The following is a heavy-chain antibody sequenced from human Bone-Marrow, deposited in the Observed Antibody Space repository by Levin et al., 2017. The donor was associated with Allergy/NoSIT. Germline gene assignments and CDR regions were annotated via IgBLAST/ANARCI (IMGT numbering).Heavy chain of an antibody. CDR2: ISGGSSRI. V-gene: IGHV3-69-1*01. CDR1: GFSVSDYY. D-gene: IGHD3-16*01. J-gene: IGHJ6*02. CDR3: ASWAMFYYDGSDFDYFYYGMDV. Sequence: HGESLKISCAASGFSVSDYYMNWVRQAPGKGLEWVSSISGGSSRIYYADSVKGRFTISRDNAKNSLYLQMNSLRVEDTAVYYCASWAMFYYDGSDFDYFYYGMDVWGQGTTVTVSS.